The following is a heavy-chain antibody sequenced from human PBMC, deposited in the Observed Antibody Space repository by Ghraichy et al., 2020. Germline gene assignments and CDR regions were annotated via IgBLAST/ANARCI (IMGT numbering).Heavy chain of an antibody. V-gene: IGHV1-8*01. J-gene: IGHJ6*02. CDR1: GYTFTSYD. Sequence: ASVKVSCKASGYTFTSYDINWVRQATGQGLEWMGWMNPNSGNTGYAQKFQGRVTMTRNTSISTAYMELSSLRSEDTAVYYCARDYNRTPLPYYYYYGMDVWGQGTTVTVSS. CDR2: MNPNSGNT. D-gene: IGHD1-14*01. CDR3: ARDYNRTPLPYYYYYGMDV.